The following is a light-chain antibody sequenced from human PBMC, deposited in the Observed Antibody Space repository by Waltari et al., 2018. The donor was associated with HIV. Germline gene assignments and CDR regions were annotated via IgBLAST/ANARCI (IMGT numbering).Light chain of an antibody. CDR1: SSDVGTYRL. CDR2: EGN. V-gene: IGLV2-23*01. CDR3: SSYTSFSTVL. J-gene: IGLJ2*01. Sequence: QSALTQPASVSGSPGQSITNSCTGTSSDVGTYRLLSWYQHHPGKAPKLMIYEGNKRPSGVSNRFSGSKSGNTASPTISGLQAEDEADYYCSSYTSFSTVLFGGGTKLTVL.